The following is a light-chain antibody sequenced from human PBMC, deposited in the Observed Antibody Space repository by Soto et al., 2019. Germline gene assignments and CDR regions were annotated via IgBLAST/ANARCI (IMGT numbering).Light chain of an antibody. Sequence: EIVLTQSPATLSLSPGERATLSCRASQSVSSYLAWYQQKPGQAPRLLIYDASNRATGIPARFSGSGSGTEFTLTISRLEPKNCEVNYCQQSRNWPPYTFGQGTKLEIK. J-gene: IGKJ2*01. CDR2: DAS. V-gene: IGKV3-11*01. CDR3: QQSRNWPPYT. CDR1: QSVSSY.